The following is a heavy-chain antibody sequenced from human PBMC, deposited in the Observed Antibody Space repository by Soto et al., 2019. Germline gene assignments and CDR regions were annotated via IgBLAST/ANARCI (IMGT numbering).Heavy chain of an antibody. D-gene: IGHD6-19*01. J-gene: IGHJ4*02. Sequence: VQLVESGGGVVQPGRSLRLSCAACRFTFSDYAIQWVRQAPGKGLEWVAVVSHDGRNTHYADSVKGRFTISRDSSKNTVSLEMTSLRAEDTPVYYCAKGGRQWLVTSDFNYWGQGALVTVSS. CDR2: VSHDGRNT. CDR3: AKGGRQWLVTSDFNY. CDR1: RFTFSDYA. V-gene: IGHV3-30*18.